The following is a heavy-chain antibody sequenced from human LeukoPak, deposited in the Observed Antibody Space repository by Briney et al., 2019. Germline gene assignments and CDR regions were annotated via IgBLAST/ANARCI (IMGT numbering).Heavy chain of an antibody. J-gene: IGHJ6*03. D-gene: IGHD3-9*01. CDR2: FDPEDGET. Sequence: ASVKVSCKVSGYTLTELSMHWVRQAPGKGLEWMGGFDPEDGETIYAQKFQGRVTMTEDTSTDTAYMELSSLRSEDTAVYYCARGGYYDILTGYYPNYYYMDVWGKGTTVTVSS. V-gene: IGHV1-24*01. CDR3: ARGGYYDILTGYYPNYYYMDV. CDR1: GYTLTELS.